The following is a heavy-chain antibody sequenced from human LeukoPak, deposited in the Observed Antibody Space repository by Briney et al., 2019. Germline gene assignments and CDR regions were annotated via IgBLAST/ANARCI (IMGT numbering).Heavy chain of an antibody. CDR2: ISSSSSYI. V-gene: IGHV3-21*01. CDR1: GFTFSRYS. Sequence: GGSLRLSCAASGFTFSRYSMNWVRPAPGKGLGWVSSISSSSSYIFYADSVKGRFTISRDNAKKSLYLRKNRLRAGDTGVYSCARSISAAAGPAGVDYCGQGTPVTVSS. D-gene: IGHD6-13*01. CDR3: ARSISAAAGPAGVDY. J-gene: IGHJ4*02.